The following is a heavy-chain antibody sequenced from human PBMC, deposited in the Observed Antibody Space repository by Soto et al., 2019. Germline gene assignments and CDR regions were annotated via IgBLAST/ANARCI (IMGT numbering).Heavy chain of an antibody. D-gene: IGHD2-15*01. J-gene: IGHJ3*02. CDR3: ARDRGDIVVVVAANRAFDI. V-gene: IGHV1-18*01. CDR1: GYTFTSYG. CDR2: ISAYNGNT. Sequence: QVQLVQSGAEVKKPGASVKVSCKASGYTFTSYGISWVRQAPGQGLEWMGWISAYNGNTNYAQQLQGRVTMTTDTPTSTAYMELRSLRSDDTAVYYCARDRGDIVVVVAANRAFDIWGQGTMVTVSS.